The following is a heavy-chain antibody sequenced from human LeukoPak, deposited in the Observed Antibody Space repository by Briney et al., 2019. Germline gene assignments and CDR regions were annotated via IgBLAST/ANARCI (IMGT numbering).Heavy chain of an antibody. V-gene: IGHV3-48*01. CDR1: GFTFSSSP. Sequence: GGSLRLSCAPSGFTFSSSPMNWVRQAPGKGLEWVSYISSSSTIYYADSVKGRFTISRDNAKNSLYLQMNSLRVEDTAVYYCARSGDDWGQGTLVTVSS. CDR3: ARSGDD. J-gene: IGHJ4*02. CDR2: ISSSSTI.